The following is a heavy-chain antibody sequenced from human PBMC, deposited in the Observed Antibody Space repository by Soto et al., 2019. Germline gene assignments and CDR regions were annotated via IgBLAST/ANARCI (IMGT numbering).Heavy chain of an antibody. CDR2: INHSGST. J-gene: IGHJ6*02. V-gene: IGHV4-34*01. CDR3: ASGSRYYGSGSYNRGRRYYYGMAV. D-gene: IGHD3-10*01. Sequence: ASETLSLTCAVYGGSFSGYYWSWIRQPPGKGLEWIGEINHSGSTNYNPSLKSRVTISVDTSKNQFSLKLSSVTAADTAVYYCASGSRYYGSGSYNRGRRYYYGMAVWGQGTTVTVSS. CDR1: GGSFSGYY.